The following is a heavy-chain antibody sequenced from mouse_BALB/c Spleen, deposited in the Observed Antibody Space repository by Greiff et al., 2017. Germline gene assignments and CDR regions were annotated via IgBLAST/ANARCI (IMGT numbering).Heavy chain of an antibody. V-gene: IGHV6-6*02. D-gene: IGHD2-4*01. CDR2: IRLKSNNYAT. CDR1: GFTFSNYW. J-gene: IGHJ2*01. CDR3: TRIYYDYDVLFDY. Sequence: EVKLVESGGGLVQPGGSMKLSCVASGFTFSNYWMNWVRQSPEKGLEWVAEIRLKSNNYATHYAESVKGRFTISRDDSKSSVYLQMNNLRAEDTGIYYCTRIYYDYDVLFDYWGQGTTLTVSS.